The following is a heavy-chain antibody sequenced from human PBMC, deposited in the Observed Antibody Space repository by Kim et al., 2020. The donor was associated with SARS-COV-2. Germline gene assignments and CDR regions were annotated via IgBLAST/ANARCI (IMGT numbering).Heavy chain of an antibody. CDR3: ATGSGTYSPDY. CDR2: INAGNGNT. V-gene: IGHV1-3*01. Sequence: ASVKVSCKASGYTFTNNGIHWVRQAPGQRLEWMGWINAGNGNTIYSRKFQGRRTITRDTSASTGYMELSSLKSEDTAMYYCATGSGTYSPDYWGQGTLVTGSS. CDR1: GYTFTNNG. D-gene: IGHD1-26*01. J-gene: IGHJ4*02.